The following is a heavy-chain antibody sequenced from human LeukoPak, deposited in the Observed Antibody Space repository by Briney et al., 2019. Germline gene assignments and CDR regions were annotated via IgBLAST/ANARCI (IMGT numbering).Heavy chain of an antibody. CDR2: IYSDGSK. D-gene: IGHD5-18*01. Sequence: GGSLRLSCAASGFIVSSNYMSWVRQAPGKGLEWVSVIYSDGSKYYADSVKGRFTISRDNSKNTLYLQMNSLRAEDTAVYYCARARSSYGYGDAFDIWGQGTMVTVSS. CDR1: GFIVSSNY. J-gene: IGHJ3*02. V-gene: IGHV3-66*02. CDR3: ARARSSYGYGDAFDI.